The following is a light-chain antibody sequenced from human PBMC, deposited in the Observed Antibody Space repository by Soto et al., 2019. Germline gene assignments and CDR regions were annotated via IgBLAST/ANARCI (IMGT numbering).Light chain of an antibody. J-gene: IGKJ1*01. CDR3: QQGSNWPLT. CDR1: QSVSSY. Sequence: EIVLTQSPATLSLSPGERATLSCRASQSVSSYLAWYQQKPGQAPRLLIYDASNRAPGIPARFSGSGSGTDFTLTISSLEPEDFAVYYCQQGSNWPLTFGQGTKVEIK. CDR2: DAS. V-gene: IGKV3-11*01.